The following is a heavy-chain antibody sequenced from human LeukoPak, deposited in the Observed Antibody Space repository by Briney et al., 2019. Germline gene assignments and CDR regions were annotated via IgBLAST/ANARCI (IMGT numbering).Heavy chain of an antibody. CDR2: IKQDGSEK. J-gene: IGHJ4*02. CDR1: GFTFSSYW. D-gene: IGHD3-3*01. CDR3: ARAYYDFWSGYSYYFDY. V-gene: IGHV3-7*04. Sequence: PGGSLILSCAASGFTFSSYWMSWVRQAPGKGLEWVANIKQDGSEKYYVDSVKGRFTISRDNAKNSLYLQMNSLRAEDTAVYYCARAYYDFWSGYSYYFDYWGQGTLVTVSS.